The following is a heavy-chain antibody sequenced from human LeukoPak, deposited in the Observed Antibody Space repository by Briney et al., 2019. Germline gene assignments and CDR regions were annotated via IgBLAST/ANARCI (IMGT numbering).Heavy chain of an antibody. CDR3: ASLGFSSGWYRDY. V-gene: IGHV3-21*01. CDR2: ISSSSSYI. D-gene: IGHD6-19*01. J-gene: IGHJ4*02. CDR1: GFTLNTYT. Sequence: GGSLRLSCAASGFTLNTYTMNWVRQAPGKGLEWVSSISSSSSYIYYADSVKGRFTISRDDAKNSLSLQMNSLRAEDTAVYCCASLGFSSGWYRDYWGQGTLVTVSS.